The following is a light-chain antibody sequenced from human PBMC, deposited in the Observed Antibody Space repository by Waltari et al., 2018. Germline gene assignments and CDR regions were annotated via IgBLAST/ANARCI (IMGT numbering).Light chain of an antibody. CDR3: WSYVGGNTYWV. CDR2: DVN. V-gene: IGLV2-11*01. CDR1: SSDVGGYNF. J-gene: IGLJ3*02. Sequence: SALAQPRSMSGSPGQSVAISCTGPSSDVGGYNFASWYQQHPDKAPKLIIYDVNKRPSGVPDRFSGSKSGNTASLTISGLQAEDEAHYYCWSYVGGNTYWVFGGGTKLTVL.